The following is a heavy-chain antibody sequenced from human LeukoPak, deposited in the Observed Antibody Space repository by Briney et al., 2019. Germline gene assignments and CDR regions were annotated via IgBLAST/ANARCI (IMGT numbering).Heavy chain of an antibody. CDR1: GGSISSGSYY. J-gene: IGHJ4*02. Sequence: PSETLSLTXTVSGGSISSGSYYWSWIGQPAGKGLQWIGRIYTSGSTNYNPSLKSRVTISVDTSKNQFSLKLSSVTAADTAVYYCASSIAAFFDYWGQGTLVTVSS. D-gene: IGHD6-6*01. V-gene: IGHV4-61*02. CDR3: ASSIAAFFDY. CDR2: IYTSGST.